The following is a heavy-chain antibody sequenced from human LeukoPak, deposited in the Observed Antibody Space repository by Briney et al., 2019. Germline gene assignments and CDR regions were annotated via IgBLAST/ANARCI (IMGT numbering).Heavy chain of an antibody. CDR1: GFTFSDAW. Sequence: PGGSLRLSCAASGFTFSDAWMTWVRQAPGKGLEWVGHIKSKTDGETTNYAAPIKGRFTISRDDSENTVFLQMNSLKIDDTAVYHCATEFFQNGYNYWGQGTLVTVSS. D-gene: IGHD3-22*01. V-gene: IGHV3-15*01. CDR2: IKSKTDGETT. CDR3: ATEFFQNGYNY. J-gene: IGHJ4*02.